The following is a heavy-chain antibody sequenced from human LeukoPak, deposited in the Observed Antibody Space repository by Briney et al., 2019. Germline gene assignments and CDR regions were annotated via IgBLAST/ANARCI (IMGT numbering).Heavy chain of an antibody. J-gene: IGHJ4*02. CDR2: FDPEDGET. D-gene: IGHD3-3*01. CDR1: GYTLTELS. Sequence: ASVKVSCKVSGYTLTELSMHWVRQAPGKGLEWMGGFDPEDGETIYAQKFQGRVTMTEDTSTDIAYMELSSLRSEDTAVYYCATVAGQPNDSWSGYYLNYFDYWGQGTLVTVSS. V-gene: IGHV1-24*01. CDR3: ATVAGQPNDSWSGYYLNYFDY.